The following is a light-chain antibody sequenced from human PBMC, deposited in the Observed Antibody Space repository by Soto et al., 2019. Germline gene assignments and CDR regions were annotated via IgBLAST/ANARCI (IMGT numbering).Light chain of an antibody. V-gene: IGKV1-6*01. CDR3: LQDYNYPRT. J-gene: IGKJ1*01. CDR1: QGVSND. Sequence: AIQLTQSPSSLSSSVGDTVTITCRASQGVSNDLGWYQQKPGKAPNLLIYAASSLQSGVPSRFSGSGSGTDFTLTISSLQPEDFATYYCLQDYNYPRTFGQGTKVEIK. CDR2: AAS.